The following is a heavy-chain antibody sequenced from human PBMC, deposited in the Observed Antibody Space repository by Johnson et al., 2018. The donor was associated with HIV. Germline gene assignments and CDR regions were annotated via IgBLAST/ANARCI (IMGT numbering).Heavy chain of an antibody. Sequence: HVQLVESGGGVVQPGRSLRLSCAASGFTFSSYAMHWVRQAPGKGLEWVAVISYDGGNKYYTDSVKGRFTISRDNSKNTLYLQMNSLRAEDTAVYYCARGRGSSWLVGHDAFDVWGQGTMVTVSS. J-gene: IGHJ3*01. CDR1: GFTFSSYA. CDR3: ARGRGSSWLVGHDAFDV. CDR2: ISYDGGNK. V-gene: IGHV3-30*04. D-gene: IGHD6-13*01.